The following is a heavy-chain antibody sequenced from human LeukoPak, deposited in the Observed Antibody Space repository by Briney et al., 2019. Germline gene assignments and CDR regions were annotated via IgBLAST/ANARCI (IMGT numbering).Heavy chain of an antibody. D-gene: IGHD3-22*01. CDR3: ARVEYYYDSSGYYHYYYGMDV. V-gene: IGHV1-8*01. J-gene: IGHJ6*02. CDR2: MNPNSGNT. CDR1: GYTFTSYD. Sequence: ASVKVSCKASGYTFTSYDINWVRQATGQGLEWMGWMNPNSGNTGYAQKFQGRVTMTRNTSISTAYMELSSLRSEDTAVYYCARVEYYYDSSGYYHYYYGMDVWGQGTTVTASS.